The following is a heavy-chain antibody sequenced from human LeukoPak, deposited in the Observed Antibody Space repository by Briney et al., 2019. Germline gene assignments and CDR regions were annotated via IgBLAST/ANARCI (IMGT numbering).Heavy chain of an antibody. D-gene: IGHD3-22*01. Sequence: SETLSLTCTVSGGSISSYYWSWIRQPPGKGLEWIGYIYYSGSTNYNPSLESRVTISVDTSKNQFSLKLSSVTAADTAVYYCARILSGYYLYFDYWGQGTLVTVSP. CDR3: ARILSGYYLYFDY. CDR2: IYYSGST. CDR1: GGSISSYY. J-gene: IGHJ4*02. V-gene: IGHV4-59*01.